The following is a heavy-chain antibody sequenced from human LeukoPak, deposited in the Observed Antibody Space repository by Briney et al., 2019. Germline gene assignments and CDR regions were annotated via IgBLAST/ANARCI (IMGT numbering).Heavy chain of an antibody. Sequence: GGSLRLSCAASGFTFSSYEVNWVRQAPGKGLEWVSYISSSGSTIYYADSVKGRFAISRDNAKNSLYLQMNSLRAEDTAVYYCAGRAVGATGSFDYWGQGTLVTVSS. CDR3: AGRAVGATGSFDY. D-gene: IGHD1-26*01. CDR2: ISSSGSTI. V-gene: IGHV3-48*03. J-gene: IGHJ4*02. CDR1: GFTFSSYE.